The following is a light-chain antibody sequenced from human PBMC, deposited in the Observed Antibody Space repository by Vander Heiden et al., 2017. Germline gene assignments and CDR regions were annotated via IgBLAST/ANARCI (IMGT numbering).Light chain of an antibody. CDR1: QSVSSSY. CDR2: GAS. V-gene: IGKV3-20*01. J-gene: IGKJ4*01. Sequence: EIVLTQSPGTLSLSQGDRATLSCRASQSVSSSYLAWYQQKPGQAPRLLIYGASSRATGIPDSFSGSGSGTDFTLTISRLEPEDFAVYYCQQYGSSPLTFGGGTKVEIK. CDR3: QQYGSSPLT.